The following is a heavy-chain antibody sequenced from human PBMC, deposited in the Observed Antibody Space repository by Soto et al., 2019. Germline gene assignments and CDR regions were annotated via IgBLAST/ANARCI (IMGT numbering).Heavy chain of an antibody. CDR2: ISSSGSTI. V-gene: IGHV3-11*01. J-gene: IGHJ3*02. CDR3: ARDIVVVVAATIGAFDI. CDR1: GFTFSDYY. D-gene: IGHD2-15*01. Sequence: GGSLRLSCAASGFTFSDYYMSWIRQAPGKGLEWVSYISSSGSTIYYADSVKGRFTISRDNAKNSLYLQMNSLRAEDTAVYYCARDIVVVVAATIGAFDIWGQGTMVTVSS.